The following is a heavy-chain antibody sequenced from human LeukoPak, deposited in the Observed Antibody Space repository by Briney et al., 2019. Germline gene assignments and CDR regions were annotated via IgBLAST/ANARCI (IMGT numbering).Heavy chain of an antibody. V-gene: IGHV3-21*01. CDR2: ISSSSSYI. J-gene: IGHJ4*02. Sequence: GGSLRLSYAASGFTFSSYSMNWVRQAPGKGLEWVSSISSSSSYIYYADSVKGRFTISRDNAKNSLYLQMNSLRAEDTAVYYCARHDSSGYYPYYFDYWGQGTLVTVSS. D-gene: IGHD3-22*01. CDR1: GFTFSSYS. CDR3: ARHDSSGYYPYYFDY.